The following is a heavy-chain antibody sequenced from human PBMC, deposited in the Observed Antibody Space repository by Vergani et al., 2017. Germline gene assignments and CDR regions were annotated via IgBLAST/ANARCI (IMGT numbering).Heavy chain of an antibody. D-gene: IGHD3-3*01. CDR3: ARIQGSNDDFWSGTGYYYYYGMDV. J-gene: IGHJ6*02. V-gene: IGHV2-26*01. CDR1: GFSLSNARMG. CDR2: IFSNDEK. Sequence: QESGPGLVKPSETLTLTCTVSGFSLSNARMGVSWIRQPPGKALEWLAHIFSNDEKSYSTSLKGRLTISKDTSKSQVVLTMTNMDPVDTATYYCARIQGSNDDFWSGTGYYYYYGMDVVGQGTTVTVAS.